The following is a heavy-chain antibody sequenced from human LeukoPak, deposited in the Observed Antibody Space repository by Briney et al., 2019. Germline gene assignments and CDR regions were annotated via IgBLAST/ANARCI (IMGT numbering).Heavy chain of an antibody. CDR1: GFTFSSYG. J-gene: IGHJ5*02. D-gene: IGHD4-17*01. CDR3: AKEGDYGDPSGWFDP. Sequence: GGTLRLSCAASGFTFSSYGMSWVRQAPGKGLEWVSGIRGSGGSTCYADSVKGRFTISRDNSKNTLYLQMSSLRAEDTAVYYCAKEGDYGDPSGWFDPWGQGTLVTVSS. V-gene: IGHV3-23*01. CDR2: IRGSGGST.